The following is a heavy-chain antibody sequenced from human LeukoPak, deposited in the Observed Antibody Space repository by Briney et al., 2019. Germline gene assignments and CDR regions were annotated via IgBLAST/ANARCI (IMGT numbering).Heavy chain of an antibody. D-gene: IGHD3-22*01. CDR1: GFTFCSYW. V-gene: IGHV3-7*01. Sequence: PGGSLRLSCAASGFTFCSYWVSWVRQAPGKGLEWVANIKQDGSEKYYADSVKGRFTTSRDNAKNSLYLQMNSLRAEDTAVDYCARGRGYYYDSSGYYWFDPWGQGTLVTVSS. CDR2: IKQDGSEK. J-gene: IGHJ5*02. CDR3: ARGRGYYYDSSGYYWFDP.